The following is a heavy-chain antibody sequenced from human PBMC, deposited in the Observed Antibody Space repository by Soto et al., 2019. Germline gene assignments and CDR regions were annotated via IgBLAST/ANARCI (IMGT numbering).Heavy chain of an antibody. V-gene: IGHV3-33*01. CDR3: ARESNDILSGSHYYYYFGMDV. J-gene: IGHJ6*02. D-gene: IGHD3-9*01. CDR1: GLTFSSYG. Sequence: GGSLRLSCAASGLTFSSYGMHWVRQAPGKGLEWVAVIWYDGSNKYYADSVKGRFTIYRDNYKNTLYLQMNSLSAEDKAVHYYARESNDILSGSHYYYYFGMDVWGQGNTGTVCS. CDR2: IWYDGSNK.